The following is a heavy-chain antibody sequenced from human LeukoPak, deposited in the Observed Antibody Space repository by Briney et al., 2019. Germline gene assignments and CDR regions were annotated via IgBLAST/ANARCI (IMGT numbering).Heavy chain of an antibody. J-gene: IGHJ3*02. CDR2: IYYSGST. CDR3: ARHRYRDAFDI. V-gene: IGHV4-59*08. Sequence: PSETLSLTCTVSGGSISSYYWSWIRQPPGKGLEWIGYIYYSGSTNYNPSLKSRVTISVDTSKSHFSLRLSSVTAADTAVYYCARHRYRDAFDIWGQGTMVTVSS. CDR1: GGSISSYY. D-gene: IGHD1-26*01.